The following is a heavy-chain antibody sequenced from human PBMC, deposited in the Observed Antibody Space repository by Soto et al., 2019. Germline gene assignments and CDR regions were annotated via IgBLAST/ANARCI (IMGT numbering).Heavy chain of an antibody. CDR1: GFTFSSYW. J-gene: IGHJ6*02. CDR2: IKQDGSEK. CDR3: ARAGIQLWFTMYADYYYYGMDV. Sequence: PGGSLRLSCAASGFTFSSYWMSWVRQAPGKGLEWVANIKQDGSEKYYVDAVKGRFTISRDNAKNSLYLQMNSLRAEDTAVYYCARAGIQLWFTMYADYYYYGMDVWGQGTTVTVSS. D-gene: IGHD5-18*01. V-gene: IGHV3-7*01.